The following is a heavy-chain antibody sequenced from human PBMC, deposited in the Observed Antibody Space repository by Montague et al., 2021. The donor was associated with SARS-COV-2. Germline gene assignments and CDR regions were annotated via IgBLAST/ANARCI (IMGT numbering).Heavy chain of an antibody. CDR3: ARVTLGGRDGSTRQYDGLDS. CDR1: GGSISRYF. CDR2: VHDIESS. Sequence: SETLSLTCTVSGGSISRYFWNWIRQTPGKGLEWMGYVHDIESSIYNPSLQSRITILLDTPKNQFSLRLNAVTAADTAVYYCARVTLGGRDGSTRQYDGLDSWGQGILVTVSS. J-gene: IGHJ4*02. V-gene: IGHV4-59*01. D-gene: IGHD3-16*01.